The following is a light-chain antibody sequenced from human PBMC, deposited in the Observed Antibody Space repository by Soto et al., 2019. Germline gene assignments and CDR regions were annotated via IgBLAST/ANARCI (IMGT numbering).Light chain of an antibody. CDR2: DNN. Sequence: QSVLTQPPSVSAAPGQRVTISCSGSSSNIGNNYVSWYQQLPGTAPKLLIYDNNERPSGIPDRFSGSKSGTSATLGITGLQTGDEADYLCGTWDSRLSGVVFGGGTKLTVL. CDR3: GTWDSRLSGVV. CDR1: SSNIGNNY. J-gene: IGLJ2*01. V-gene: IGLV1-51*01.